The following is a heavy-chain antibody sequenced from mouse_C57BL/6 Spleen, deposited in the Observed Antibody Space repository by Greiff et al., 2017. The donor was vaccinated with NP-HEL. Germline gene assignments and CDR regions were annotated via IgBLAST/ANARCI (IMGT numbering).Heavy chain of an antibody. CDR2: ISYDGSN. Sequence: EVHLVESGPGLVKPSQSLSLTCSVTGYSITSGYYWNWIRQFPGNKLEWMGYISYDGSNNYNPSLKNRISITRDTSKNQFFLKLNSVTTEDTATYYCAHYYGSSYGDYFDYWGQGTTLTVSS. J-gene: IGHJ2*01. V-gene: IGHV3-6*01. CDR3: AHYYGSSYGDYFDY. D-gene: IGHD1-1*01. CDR1: GYSITSGYY.